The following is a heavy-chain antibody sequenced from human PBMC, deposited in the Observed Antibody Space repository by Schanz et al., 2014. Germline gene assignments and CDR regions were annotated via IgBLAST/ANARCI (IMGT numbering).Heavy chain of an antibody. D-gene: IGHD3-16*01. CDR3: ARDCVDAAAWGNY. Sequence: QVQLVQSGAEVKKPGASVKVSCKASGYTFTSYSMHWVRQAPGQGLEWMGMINPSGGSTTYAQKFQGRVTMTRDTSTSTVYMELSSLRSEDTTVYYCARDCVDAAAWGNYWGQGTLVTVSS. CDR1: GYTFTSYS. J-gene: IGHJ4*02. CDR2: INPSGGST. V-gene: IGHV1-46*03.